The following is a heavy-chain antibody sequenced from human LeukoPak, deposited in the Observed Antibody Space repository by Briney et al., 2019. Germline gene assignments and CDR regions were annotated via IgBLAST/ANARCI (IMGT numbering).Heavy chain of an antibody. Sequence: GGSLRLSCAASGFTFSSYSMNWVRQAPGKGLEWVSSISSSSSYIYYADSVEGRFTISRDNAKNSLYLQMNILRAEDTAVYYCAKASQSFWSGPDFDYWGQGTLVTVSS. V-gene: IGHV3-21*04. CDR3: AKASQSFWSGPDFDY. D-gene: IGHD3-3*01. CDR2: ISSSSSYI. CDR1: GFTFSSYS. J-gene: IGHJ4*02.